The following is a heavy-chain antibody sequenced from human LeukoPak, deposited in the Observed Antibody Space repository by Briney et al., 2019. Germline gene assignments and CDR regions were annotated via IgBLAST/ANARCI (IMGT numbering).Heavy chain of an antibody. CDR2: IIPIFGTA. CDR3: ARGIQWLAPLAHDY. D-gene: IGHD6-19*01. CDR1: GGTFSSYA. Sequence: SVKVSCKASGGTFSSYAISWVRQASGQGLEWMGGIIPIFGTANYAQKFQGRVTMTRDTSTSTVYMELSSLRSEDTAVYYCARGIQWLAPLAHDYWGQGTLVTVSS. V-gene: IGHV1-69*05. J-gene: IGHJ4*02.